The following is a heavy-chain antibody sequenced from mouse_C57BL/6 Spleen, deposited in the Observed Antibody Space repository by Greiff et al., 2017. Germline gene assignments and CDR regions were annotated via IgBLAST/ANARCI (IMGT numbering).Heavy chain of an antibody. CDR1: GYTFTSYW. Sequence: QVQLQQPGAELVRPGTSVKLSCKASGYTFTSYWMHWVKQRPGQGLEWIGVIDPSDSYTNYNQKFKGKATLTVDTSSSTAYVQLSSLTSEDSAVYYCTSAPPFRYYGSSPFAYWGQGTLVTVSA. CDR2: IDPSDSYT. V-gene: IGHV1-59*01. CDR3: TSAPPFRYYGSSPFAY. D-gene: IGHD1-1*01. J-gene: IGHJ3*01.